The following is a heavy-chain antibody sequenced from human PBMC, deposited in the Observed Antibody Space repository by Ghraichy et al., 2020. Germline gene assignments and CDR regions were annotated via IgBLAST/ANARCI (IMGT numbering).Heavy chain of an antibody. CDR2: ISAYNGNT. D-gene: IGHD6-6*01. J-gene: IGHJ4*02. CDR1: GYTFTSYG. V-gene: IGHV1-18*01. CDR3: ARVEQATIAARPSLDFDY. Sequence: ASVKVSCKASGYTFTSYGISWVRQAPGQGLEWMGWISAYNGNTNYAQKLQGRVTMTTDTSTSTAYMELRSLRSDDTAVYYCARVEQATIAARPSLDFDYWGQGTLVTVSS.